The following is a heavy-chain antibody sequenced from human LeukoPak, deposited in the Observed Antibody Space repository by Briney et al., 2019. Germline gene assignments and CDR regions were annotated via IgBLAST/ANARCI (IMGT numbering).Heavy chain of an antibody. CDR1: GFTFSNAW. Sequence: GGSLRPSCAASGFTFSNAWMSWVRQAPGKGLEWVGLIKSKTDGGKTDYAAPVKGRFTISRDDSKNTMYLQMNSLKTEDTAVYYCTTRGVNYDFWSGYYSFDYWGQGTLVTVSS. CDR2: IKSKTDGGKT. D-gene: IGHD3-3*01. J-gene: IGHJ4*02. V-gene: IGHV3-15*01. CDR3: TTRGVNYDFWSGYYSFDY.